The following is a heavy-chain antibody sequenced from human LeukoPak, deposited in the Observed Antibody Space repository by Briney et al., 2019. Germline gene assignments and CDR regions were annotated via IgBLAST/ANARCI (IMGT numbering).Heavy chain of an antibody. CDR1: GFTFSDYY. V-gene: IGHV3-11*04. CDR3: ARDVGRWLQLLAFDI. Sequence: GGSLRLSCAASGFTFSDYYMSWIRQAPGKGLEWVSYISSSGSTIYYADSVKGRFTISRDNAENSLYLQMNSLRAEDTAVYYCARDVGRWLQLLAFDIWGQGTMVTVSS. J-gene: IGHJ3*02. CDR2: ISSSGSTI. D-gene: IGHD5-24*01.